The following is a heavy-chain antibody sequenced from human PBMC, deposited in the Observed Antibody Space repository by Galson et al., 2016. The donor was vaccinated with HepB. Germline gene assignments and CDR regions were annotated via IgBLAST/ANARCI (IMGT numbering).Heavy chain of an antibody. CDR3: ARRDYGDYVGWFDP. D-gene: IGHD4-17*01. V-gene: IGHV2-5*01. CDR1: GFSLGTNGVG. J-gene: IGHJ5*02. Sequence: PALVKPTQTLTLTCTFSGFSLGTNGVGVGWVRQPPGKALECLALIYWNGDKRYSPSLKSRLTITKDTSKNQVVLTMTNMDPVDTATYYCARRDYGDYVGWFDPWGQGTLVTVSS. CDR2: IYWNGDK.